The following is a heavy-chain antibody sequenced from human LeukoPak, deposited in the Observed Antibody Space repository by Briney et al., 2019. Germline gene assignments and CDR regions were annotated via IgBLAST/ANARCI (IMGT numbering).Heavy chain of an antibody. CDR2: FYYSGST. Sequence: TSETLSLTCTVSGGSISSSSYYWGWIRQPPGKGLEWIGSFYYSGSTYYNPSLKSRVTISVDTSKNQFSLKLSSVTAADTAVYYCARVLFMVRSFDLWGRGTLVTVSS. CDR1: GGSISSSSYY. J-gene: IGHJ2*01. CDR3: ARVLFMVRSFDL. V-gene: IGHV4-39*07. D-gene: IGHD3-10*01.